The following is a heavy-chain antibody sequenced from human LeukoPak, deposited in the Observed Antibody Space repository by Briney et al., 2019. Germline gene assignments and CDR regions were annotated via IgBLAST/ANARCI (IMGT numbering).Heavy chain of an antibody. CDR1: GGSISSVGYY. J-gene: IGHJ3*02. D-gene: IGHD3-22*01. CDR2: IYYSGST. CDR3: ATDGRSYYDSSGYPLAYAFDI. Sequence: SQTLSLTCTVSGGSISSVGYYWSWIRQHPGKGLEWTAYIYYSGSTDYNPSLKSRVTISVDRSKNQFSLKLSSVTAADTAVYYCATDGRSYYDSSGYPLAYAFDIWGEGTMVTVSS. V-gene: IGHV4-31*03.